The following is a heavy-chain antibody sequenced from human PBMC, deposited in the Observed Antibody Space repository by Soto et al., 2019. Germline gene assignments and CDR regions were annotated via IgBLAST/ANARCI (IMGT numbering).Heavy chain of an antibody. CDR1: GYDFTAYD. CDR2: MNPINGAA. D-gene: IGHD6-13*01. CDR3: GRGPSPRAPAGGTPYYYAMDV. V-gene: IGHV1-8*02. J-gene: IGHJ6*02. Sequence: ASVKVSCKASGYDFTAYDINWVRQASGQGLEWMGWMNPINGAAGSARRFQGRVSMTRNTATGTAYLELTNLRSDDTAVYFCGRGPSPRAPAGGTPYYYAMDVWGQGTLVTVSS.